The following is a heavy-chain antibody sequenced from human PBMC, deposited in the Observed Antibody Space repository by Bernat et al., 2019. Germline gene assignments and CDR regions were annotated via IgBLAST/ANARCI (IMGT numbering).Heavy chain of an antibody. Sequence: QITLKESGPTLVKPTQTLTLTCTFSGFSLSTSGVGVGWIRQPPGKALEWLALIYWDDDKRYSPSLKSRLTITKDTSKNQVLLTMTNMDPVDTATYYCAHSLVGATFADAFDIWGQGTMVTVSS. J-gene: IGHJ3*02. CDR3: AHSLVGATFADAFDI. D-gene: IGHD1-26*01. V-gene: IGHV2-5*02. CDR2: IYWDDDK. CDR1: GFSLSTSGVG.